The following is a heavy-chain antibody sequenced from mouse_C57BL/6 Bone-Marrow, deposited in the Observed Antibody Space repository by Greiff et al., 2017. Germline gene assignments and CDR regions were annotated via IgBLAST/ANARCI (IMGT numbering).Heavy chain of an antibody. Sequence: VKLQQPGAELVRPGSSVKLSCKASGYTFTSYWMHWVKQRPIQGLEWIGNIDPSDSETHYNQKFKDKATLTVDKSSSTAYMQLSSLTSEDSAVYYCARRGDDYGGGFAYWGQGTLVTVSA. D-gene: IGHD2-4*01. CDR3: ARRGDDYGGGFAY. CDR2: IDPSDSET. J-gene: IGHJ3*01. V-gene: IGHV1-52*01. CDR1: GYTFTSYW.